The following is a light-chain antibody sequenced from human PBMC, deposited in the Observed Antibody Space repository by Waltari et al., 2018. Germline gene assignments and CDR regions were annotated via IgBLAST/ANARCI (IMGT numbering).Light chain of an antibody. Sequence: DIQMTQSPSTLSASVGDRVTITCRASQSISSRLAWYHQKPGKAPKLLIYKASSLESGVPSRFSGSGSGKEFTLTISSLQPDDFATYYCQQYNSYPITFGQGTRLEIK. CDR1: QSISSR. V-gene: IGKV1-5*03. J-gene: IGKJ5*01. CDR2: KAS. CDR3: QQYNSYPIT.